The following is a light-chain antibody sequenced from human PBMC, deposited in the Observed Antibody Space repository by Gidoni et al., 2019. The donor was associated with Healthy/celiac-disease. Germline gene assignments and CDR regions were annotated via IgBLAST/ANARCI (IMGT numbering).Light chain of an antibody. J-gene: IGKJ4*01. V-gene: IGKV1-39*01. CDR3: QQSYSTPPT. CDR2: AAS. CDR1: QSISSY. Sequence: DIQMTQSPSSLSASVVDRVTITCRASQSISSYLNWYQQKPGKAPKLLIYAASSLQRGVPSRFRGSGSGTDFTLTISSLQPEDFATYYCQQSYSTPPTSGGGTKVEIK.